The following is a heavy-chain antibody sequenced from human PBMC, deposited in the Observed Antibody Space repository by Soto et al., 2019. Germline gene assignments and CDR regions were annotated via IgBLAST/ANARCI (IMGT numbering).Heavy chain of an antibody. J-gene: IGHJ4*02. CDR1: GFTVTNYR. CDR2: MSYDGSKK. D-gene: IGHD3-22*01. V-gene: IGHV3-30*18. Sequence: QVQLVESGGGVVQPGRSLRLSCVASGFTVTNYRMHLVRQAPGKGLEWVAAMSYDGSKKYYADSVKGRFSISREKSQNTLYLQMNRLRDEDTAVYYCAKDKTYDYDARVSYFASDYWSQRALVTASS. CDR3: AKDKTYDYDARVSYFASDY.